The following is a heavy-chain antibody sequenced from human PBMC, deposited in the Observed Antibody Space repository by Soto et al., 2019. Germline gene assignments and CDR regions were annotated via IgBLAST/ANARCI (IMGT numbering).Heavy chain of an antibody. J-gene: IGHJ4*02. Sequence: EVQLLESGGGLVQPGGSLRLSCAASGFTFSNSAMSWVRQAPGKGLEWVSSISGSGGLTYYADSVKGRFTISRDNSKNTLYLQMNSLGVEDTAVYYCAKVEVGSGSRLWGQGTLVTVSS. CDR1: GFTFSNSA. V-gene: IGHV3-23*01. D-gene: IGHD3-10*01. CDR2: ISGSGGLT. CDR3: AKVEVGSGSRL.